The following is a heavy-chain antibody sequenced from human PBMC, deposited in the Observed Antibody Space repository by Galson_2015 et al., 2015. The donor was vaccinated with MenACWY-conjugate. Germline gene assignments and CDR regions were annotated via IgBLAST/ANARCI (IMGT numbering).Heavy chain of an antibody. Sequence: SLRLSCAASGFTFSSYDMNWVRQAPGKGLQWISYISGSGTAIPYADSVKGRFTMSRDNAKNSLSLQMNSLRDEDTAVYYRARGKCYDSRGLWGQGTLVTVSS. D-gene: IGHD3-22*01. CDR3: ARGKCYDSRGL. V-gene: IGHV3-48*02. CDR2: ISGSGTAI. J-gene: IGHJ4*02. CDR1: GFTFSSYD.